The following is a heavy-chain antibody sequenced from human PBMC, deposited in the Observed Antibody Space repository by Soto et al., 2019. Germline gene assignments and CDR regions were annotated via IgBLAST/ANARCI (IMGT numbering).Heavy chain of an antibody. CDR1: GFTFRSYA. CDR3: ARMGLLHGMDV. V-gene: IGHV3-30*09. Sequence: QVQVVESGGGVVQPGRSLRLSCAASGFTFRSYAMDWVRQAPGKGLEWVALIPYDGSNKYYADSVKGRFAISRDNSKNTLYLQMNSLRAEDTAVYYCARMGLLHGMDVWGQGTTVTVSS. D-gene: IGHD2-15*01. J-gene: IGHJ6*02. CDR2: IPYDGSNK.